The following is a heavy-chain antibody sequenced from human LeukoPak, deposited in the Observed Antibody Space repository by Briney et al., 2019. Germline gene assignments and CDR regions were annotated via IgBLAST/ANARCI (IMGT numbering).Heavy chain of an antibody. J-gene: IGHJ4*02. CDR3: ARDNWGIDS. CDR1: GFTFSSYW. CDR2: IIGDGSGA. V-gene: IGHV3-74*01. Sequence: GGSLRLSCAASGFTFSSYWMHWVRQGPGKGLVWVSRIIGDGSGATYADSVKGRFTISRDNAKNTLYLHMNSLRAEDTAVYYCARDNWGIDSWGQGTLVTVSS. D-gene: IGHD7-27*01.